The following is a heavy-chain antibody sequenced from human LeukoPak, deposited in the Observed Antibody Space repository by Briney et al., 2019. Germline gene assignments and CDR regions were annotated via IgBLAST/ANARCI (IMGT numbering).Heavy chain of an antibody. J-gene: IGHJ4*02. V-gene: IGHV3-21*04. CDR3: AKQLSTVRDY. D-gene: IGHD3-10*02. CDR2: ISSGSSYI. Sequence: GGSLRLSCAASGFTFSTYSMNWVRQAPGKGLECISSISSGSSYIYYADSVKGRFTTSRDNTRNSLYLQMNNLRAEDTAVYYCAKQLSTVRDYWGQGTLVTVSS. CDR1: GFTFSTYS.